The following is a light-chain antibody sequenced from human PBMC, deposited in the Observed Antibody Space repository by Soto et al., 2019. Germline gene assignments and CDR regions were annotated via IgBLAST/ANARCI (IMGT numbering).Light chain of an antibody. J-gene: IGLJ3*02. CDR1: SSNLGAAYD. CDR3: QSYDSLSGNWV. V-gene: IGLV1-40*01. Sequence: QSVLTQPPSVSGAPGQRVTISCTGSSSNLGAAYDVPWYQYRPGTAPKLLIYGNINRPSGVPDRISGSKFGTSASLTISGLPAEDEADYVCQSYDSLSGNWVFGGGTKLTVL. CDR2: GNI.